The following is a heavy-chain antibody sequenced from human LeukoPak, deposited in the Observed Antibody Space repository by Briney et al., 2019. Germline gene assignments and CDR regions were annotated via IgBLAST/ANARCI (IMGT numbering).Heavy chain of an antibody. J-gene: IGHJ4*02. Sequence: GASLRLSCAASGFTFSSYAMSWVRQAPGKGLEWVSTLDGGGGSTYYADSVKGRFTISRDNSKNTLYLQMNSLRAEDTAVYYCAKDGYGVFDYWGQGTLVTVSS. D-gene: IGHD5-18*01. CDR2: LDGGGGST. V-gene: IGHV3-23*01. CDR1: GFTFSSYA. CDR3: AKDGYGVFDY.